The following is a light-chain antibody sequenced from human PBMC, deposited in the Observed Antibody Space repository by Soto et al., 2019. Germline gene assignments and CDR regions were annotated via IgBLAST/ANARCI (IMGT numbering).Light chain of an antibody. CDR3: QQYNSFWT. CDR1: ESIRRW. CDR2: GAC. V-gene: IGKV1-5*01. Sequence: IQVSQSPSSMSPSLGDRVIISSRASESIRRWLAWHQQTPGKAPKLLIYGACSLENRVPFRFSGRGSGTDFTLTISSLQHDDSANYYCQQYNSFWTFGQGTKVDIK. J-gene: IGKJ1*01.